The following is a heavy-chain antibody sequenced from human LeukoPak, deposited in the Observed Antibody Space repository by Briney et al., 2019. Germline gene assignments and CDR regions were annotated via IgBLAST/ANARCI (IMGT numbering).Heavy chain of an antibody. CDR3: ARESNWAYYFDS. CDR1: GYTFIGYY. D-gene: IGHD1-1*01. CDR2: INPNSGVT. Sequence: EASVKVSCKASGYTFIGYYMHWVRQAPGQGLEWVGWINPNSGVTNSAQKFRGRVTLTRDTSISTAYMELRSLRPDDTAVYYCARESNWAYYFDSWGQGTLVTVTS. V-gene: IGHV1-2*02. J-gene: IGHJ4*02.